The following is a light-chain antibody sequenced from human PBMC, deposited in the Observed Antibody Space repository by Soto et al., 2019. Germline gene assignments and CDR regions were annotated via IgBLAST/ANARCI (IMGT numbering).Light chain of an antibody. CDR3: QQYGSSPRYT. CDR1: QSVSSSY. CDR2: GAS. J-gene: IGKJ2*01. V-gene: IGKV3-20*01. Sequence: EIVLTQSPGTLSLSPGERATLSCRASQSVSSSYLAWYQQKPGQAPRLPIYGASSRATGIPDRFSGSASGTDFTLTISRLEPEAFAVYYCQQYGSSPRYTFGQGTKLEIK.